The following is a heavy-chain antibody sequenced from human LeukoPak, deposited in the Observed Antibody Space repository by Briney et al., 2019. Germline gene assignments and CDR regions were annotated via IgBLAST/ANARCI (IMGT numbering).Heavy chain of an antibody. CDR3: AKDLWFGELNHYYYYYGMHV. CDR1: GFTFSSYA. J-gene: IGHJ6*02. CDR2: ISGSGGST. D-gene: IGHD3-10*01. V-gene: IGHV3-23*01. Sequence: GGSLRLSCAAPGFTFSSYAMSWVRQAPGKGLEWVSAISGSGGSTYYADSVKGRFTISRDNSKNTLYLQMNSLRAEDTAVYYCAKDLWFGELNHYYYYYGMHVWGQGTTVTVSS.